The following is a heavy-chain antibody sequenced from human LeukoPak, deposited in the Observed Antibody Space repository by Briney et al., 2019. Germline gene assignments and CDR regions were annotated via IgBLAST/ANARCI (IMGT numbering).Heavy chain of an antibody. D-gene: IGHD6-13*01. V-gene: IGHV4-4*02. CDR1: GGSISSSNW. CDR2: IYHSGST. Sequence: SGTLSLTCAVSGGSISSSNWWSWVRQPPGKGLEWIGEIYHSGSTNYNPSLKSRVTISVDTSKNQFSLKLSSVTAADTAVYYCARGSSSWYDDYWGQGTLVTVSS. J-gene: IGHJ4*02. CDR3: ARGSSSWYDDY.